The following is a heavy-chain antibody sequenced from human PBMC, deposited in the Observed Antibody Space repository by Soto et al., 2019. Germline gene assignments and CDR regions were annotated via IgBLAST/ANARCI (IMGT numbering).Heavy chain of an antibody. D-gene: IGHD6-13*01. Sequence: SETLSLTCAVYGGSFSGYYWSWIRQPPGKGLEWIGEINHSGSTNYNPSLKSRVTISVGTSKNQFSLKLSSVTAADTAVYYCARVVIAAAGIANGMDVWGQGTTVTVSS. V-gene: IGHV4-34*01. CDR3: ARVVIAAAGIANGMDV. J-gene: IGHJ6*02. CDR1: GGSFSGYY. CDR2: INHSGST.